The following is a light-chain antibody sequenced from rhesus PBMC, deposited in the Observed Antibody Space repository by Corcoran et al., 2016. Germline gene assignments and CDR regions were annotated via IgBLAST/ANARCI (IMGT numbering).Light chain of an antibody. CDR2: AAS. Sequence: DIQMTQSPSSLSASVGDRVTITCRASQGISTYLNWYQQKQGKVPKRLIFAASSLESGVPSRFSGSGSGTDFTLTISSLQPEYFATYYCLQYNTDPFTFGPGTKLDIK. CDR1: QGISTY. V-gene: IGKV1-43*02. J-gene: IGKJ3*01. CDR3: LQYNTDPFT.